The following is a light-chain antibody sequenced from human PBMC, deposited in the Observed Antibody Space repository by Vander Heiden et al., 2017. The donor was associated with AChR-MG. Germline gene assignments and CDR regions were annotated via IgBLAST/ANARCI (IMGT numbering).Light chain of an antibody. CDR1: SSNIGAGYD. CDR2: GNS. CDR3: QSYDSSLSGWV. V-gene: IGLV1-40*01. Sequence: QSVLTQPPSVSGSPGQRVTISCTGSSSNIGAGYDVHWYQQLPETAPKLLIYGNSNRPSGVPDRFSGSKSGTSASLAITGLQAEDEADYYCQSYDSSLSGWVFGGGTKLT. J-gene: IGLJ3*02.